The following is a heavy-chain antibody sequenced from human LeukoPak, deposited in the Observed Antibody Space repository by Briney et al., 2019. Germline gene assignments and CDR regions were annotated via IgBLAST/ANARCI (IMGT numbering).Heavy chain of an antibody. J-gene: IGHJ4*02. CDR3: ARGDASMATGFNY. D-gene: IGHD6-6*01. Sequence: GASLKISFQTSGFPFTDYWIGWVRKLPGKGLEWLGIIYPGDSDTKYSPSFRGQVTMSADKSTNTAYLQWGSLKASDTAMYFCARGDASMATGFNYWGQGTLVSVSS. CDR2: IYPGDSDT. V-gene: IGHV5-51*01. CDR1: GFPFTDYW.